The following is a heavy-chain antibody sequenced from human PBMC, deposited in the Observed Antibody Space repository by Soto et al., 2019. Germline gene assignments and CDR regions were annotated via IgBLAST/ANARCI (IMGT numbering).Heavy chain of an antibody. D-gene: IGHD2-8*01. Sequence: GESLKISCKGSGYSFTNYWIGWVRQMPGKGLEWMGIIYPGDSDTRYSPSFQGQVTISADKSISTAYLQWSSLKASDTAMYYCARGIRYCTNGVCSSYYFDYWGQGTLVTVSS. CDR3: ARGIRYCTNGVCSSYYFDY. CDR1: GYSFTNYW. V-gene: IGHV5-51*01. J-gene: IGHJ4*02. CDR2: IYPGDSDT.